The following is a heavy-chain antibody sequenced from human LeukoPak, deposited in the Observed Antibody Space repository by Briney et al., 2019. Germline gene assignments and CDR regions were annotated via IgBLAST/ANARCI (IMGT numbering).Heavy chain of an antibody. J-gene: IGHJ4*02. CDR2: MSASDAGT. D-gene: IGHD6-19*01. CDR1: GFTFRSYA. CDR3: AKGSAVADIYFDY. V-gene: IGHV3-23*01. Sequence: GGSLRLSCAAAGFTFRSYAMNWVRQGPGKGLEWVSTMSASDAGTYYADSVKGRFTISRDNSKNTLYLQMNSLRAEDTTVYYCAKGSAVADIYFDYWGQGTLVTVSS.